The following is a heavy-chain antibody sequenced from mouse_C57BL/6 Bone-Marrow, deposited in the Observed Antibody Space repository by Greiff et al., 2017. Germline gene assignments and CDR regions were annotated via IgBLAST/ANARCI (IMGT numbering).Heavy chain of an antibody. CDR1: GYSITSGYY. J-gene: IGHJ2*01. CDR2: ISYDGSN. CDR3: ARSIATVVDY. V-gene: IGHV3-6*01. D-gene: IGHD1-1*01. Sequence: EVKLQESGPGLVKPSQSLSLTCSVTGYSITSGYYWNWIRQFPGNKLEWMGYISYDGSNNYNPSLKNRISITRDTSKNQFFLKLNSVTTEDTATYYCARSIATVVDYWGQGTTLTVSS.